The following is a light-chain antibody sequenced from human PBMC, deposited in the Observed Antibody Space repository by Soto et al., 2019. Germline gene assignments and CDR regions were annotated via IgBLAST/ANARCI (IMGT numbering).Light chain of an antibody. J-gene: IGKJ1*01. V-gene: IGKV1-9*01. Sequence: IQLTQSPSSLSPSVGDRVTITCRAGQGISSSLAWYQQKPGKAPNLLIYAASTLQTGVPSRFSGSGSGTDFALTISSLQPEDFATYCCQQIDSYPRTFGQGTKVEIK. CDR2: AAS. CDR3: QQIDSYPRT. CDR1: QGISSS.